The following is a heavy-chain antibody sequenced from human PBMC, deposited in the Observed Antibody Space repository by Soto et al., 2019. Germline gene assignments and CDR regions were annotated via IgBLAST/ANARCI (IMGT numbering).Heavy chain of an antibody. D-gene: IGHD3-10*01. CDR3: ASGLSDYGMDV. V-gene: IGHV1-69*02. CDR1: GGTFSNYT. Sequence: VASVKVSCKASGGTFSNYTISWVRQAPGQGLEWMGRIIPILGIANYAQKFQGRVTITADKSTSTAYMELSSLRSEDTAVYYCASGLSDYGMDVWGQGTTVTVSS. J-gene: IGHJ6*02. CDR2: IIPILGIA.